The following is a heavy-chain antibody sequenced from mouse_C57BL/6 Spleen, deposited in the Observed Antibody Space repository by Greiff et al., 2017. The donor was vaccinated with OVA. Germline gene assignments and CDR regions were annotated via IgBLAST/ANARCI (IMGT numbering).Heavy chain of an antibody. V-gene: IGHV5-4*01. CDR3: ARDRVVAPFDY. Sequence: DVMLVESGGGLVKPGGSLKLSCAASGFTFSSYAMSWVRQTPEKRLEWVATISDGGSYTYYPDNVKGRFTISRDNAKNNLYLQMSHLKSEDTAMYYCARDRVVAPFDYWGQGTTLTVSS. J-gene: IGHJ2*01. CDR2: ISDGGSYT. D-gene: IGHD1-1*01. CDR1: GFTFSSYA.